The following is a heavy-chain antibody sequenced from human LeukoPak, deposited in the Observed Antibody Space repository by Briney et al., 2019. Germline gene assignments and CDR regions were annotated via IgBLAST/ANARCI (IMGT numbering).Heavy chain of an antibody. D-gene: IGHD2-2*01. Sequence: PGGSLRLSCAASGFTFSSYSMNWVRQAPGKGLEWVSSISSSSSYIYYADSVKGRFTISRDNAKNSLYLQMNSLRAEDTAGYYCAREPRTQYCSSTSCSYYYYYMDVWGKGTTVTVSS. V-gene: IGHV3-21*01. CDR3: AREPRTQYCSSTSCSYYYYYMDV. CDR1: GFTFSSYS. CDR2: ISSSSSYI. J-gene: IGHJ6*03.